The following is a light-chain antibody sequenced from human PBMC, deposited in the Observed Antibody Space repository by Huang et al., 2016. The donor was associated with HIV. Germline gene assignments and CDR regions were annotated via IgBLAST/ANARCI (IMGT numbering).Light chain of an antibody. CDR3: QYYDNLPNT. V-gene: IGKV3-20*01. Sequence: IVLTQSPGTLSLSPGERATLSCRASQSVPGSNLAWYQQKPGQAPRALIYDASRRATGIPDRFSGSGSGTDFTLTISRLEPEDFAVYYCQYYDNLPNTFGQGTKVEI. J-gene: IGKJ2*01. CDR1: QSVPGSN. CDR2: DAS.